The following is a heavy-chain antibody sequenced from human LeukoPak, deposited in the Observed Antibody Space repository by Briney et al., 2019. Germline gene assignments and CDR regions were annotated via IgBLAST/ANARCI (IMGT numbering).Heavy chain of an antibody. J-gene: IGHJ4*02. Sequence: SETLSLTCTVSGGSISSYYWSWIRQPPGKGLEWIGYIYYSGSTNYNPSLKSRVTISVDTPKNQFSLKLNSVTAADTAVYYCGSSHSSSWYDWWGQGTLVTVTS. D-gene: IGHD6-13*01. V-gene: IGHV4-59*12. CDR1: GGSISSYY. CDR3: GSSHSSSWYDW. CDR2: IYYSGST.